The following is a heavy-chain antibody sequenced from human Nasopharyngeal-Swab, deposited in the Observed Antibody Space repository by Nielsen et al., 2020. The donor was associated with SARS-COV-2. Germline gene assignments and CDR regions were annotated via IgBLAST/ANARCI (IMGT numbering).Heavy chain of an antibody. CDR3: AKEAGGRTNSGLDY. Sequence: GESLKISCAASGFIFSTYDIYWVRQAPGKGLEWVAVVANDGSFKHYADSVKGRFTISRDDSKNTLSLQMNSLRPEDTAVFYCAKEAGGRTNSGLDYWGQGTLVTVSP. D-gene: IGHD1-7*01. CDR1: GFIFSTYD. CDR2: VANDGSFK. J-gene: IGHJ4*02. V-gene: IGHV3-30*18.